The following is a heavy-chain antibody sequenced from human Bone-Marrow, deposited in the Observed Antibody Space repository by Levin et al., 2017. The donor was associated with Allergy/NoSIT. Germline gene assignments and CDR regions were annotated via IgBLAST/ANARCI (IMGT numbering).Heavy chain of an antibody. Sequence: SVKVSCKASGGTFSSYAISWVRQAPGQGLEWMGGIIPIFGTANYAQKFQGRVTITADKSTSTAYMELSSLRSEDTAVYYCARDRSDSSGWFDPWGQGTLVTVSS. CDR1: GGTFSSYA. CDR2: IIPIFGTA. V-gene: IGHV1-69*06. D-gene: IGHD3-22*01. CDR3: ARDRSDSSGWFDP. J-gene: IGHJ5*02.